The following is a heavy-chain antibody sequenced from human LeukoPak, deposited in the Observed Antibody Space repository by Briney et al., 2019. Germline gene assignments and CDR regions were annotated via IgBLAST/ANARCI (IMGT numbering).Heavy chain of an antibody. CDR1: GYTFTSYY. CDR2: INPSGGST. D-gene: IGHD2-15*01. J-gene: IGHJ5*02. CDR3: ARAGYCSGGSCYSSSWFGP. V-gene: IGHV1-46*01. Sequence: ASVKVSCKASGYTFTSYYMHWVRQAPGQGLEWMGIINPSGGSTSYAQKFQGRVTMTRDTSTSTVYMELSSLRSDDTAVYYCARAGYCSGGSCYSSSWFGPWGQGTLVTVSS.